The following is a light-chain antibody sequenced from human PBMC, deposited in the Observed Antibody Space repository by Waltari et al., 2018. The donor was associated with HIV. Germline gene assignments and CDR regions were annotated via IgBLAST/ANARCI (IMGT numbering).Light chain of an antibody. J-gene: IGLJ3*02. Sequence: QSVLTQPPSTSGPPGQRVTISCFGSSSNIGRNSVYWYQQLPGTAPKLLIYRNNQRPAGVPDRFSGSKSGTSASLAISGLRSEDEGDYSCAAWDDTRGGLWVFGGGTKVTVL. CDR2: RNN. CDR3: AAWDDTRGGLWV. V-gene: IGLV1-47*01. CDR1: SSNIGRNS.